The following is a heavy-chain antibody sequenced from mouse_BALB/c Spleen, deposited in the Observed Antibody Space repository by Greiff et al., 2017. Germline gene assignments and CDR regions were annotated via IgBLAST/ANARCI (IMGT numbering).Heavy chain of an antibody. CDR2: ISSGGSYT. Sequence: EVKVVESGGGLVKPGGSLKLSCAASGFTFSSYAMSWVRQSPEKRLEWVAEISSGGSYTYYPDTVTGRFTISRDNAKNTLYLEMSSLRSEDTAMYYCASSYYGNYGFAYWGQGTLVTVSA. D-gene: IGHD2-10*01. CDR1: GFTFSSYA. V-gene: IGHV5-9-4*01. J-gene: IGHJ3*01. CDR3: ASSYYGNYGFAY.